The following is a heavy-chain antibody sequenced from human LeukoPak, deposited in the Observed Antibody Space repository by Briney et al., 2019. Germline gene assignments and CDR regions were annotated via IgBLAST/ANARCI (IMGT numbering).Heavy chain of an antibody. CDR1: GFTVSSNY. J-gene: IGHJ4*02. D-gene: IGHD3-22*01. CDR3: ARRYYYDSSGYYFGY. Sequence: GGSLRLSCAASGFTVSSNYMSWVRQAPGKGLEWVSVIYSGGSTYYADSVKGRFTISRDNSKNTLYLQMNSLRAEQTAVYYCARRYYYDSSGYYFGYWGQGTLVTVSS. CDR2: IYSGGST. V-gene: IGHV3-66*02.